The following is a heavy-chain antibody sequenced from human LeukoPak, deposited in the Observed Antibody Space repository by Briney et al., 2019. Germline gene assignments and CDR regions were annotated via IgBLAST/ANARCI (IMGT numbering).Heavy chain of an antibody. CDR3: ARDGASYGSYYFDY. D-gene: IGHD5-18*01. V-gene: IGHV4-39*07. CDR1: GGSVSSGSYY. Sequence: PSETLSLTCTVSGGSVSSGSYYWSWIRQPPGKGLEWIGEINHSGSTNYNPSLKSRVTISVDTSKNQFSLKLSSVTAADTAVYYCARDGASYGSYYFDYWGQGTLVTVSS. CDR2: INHSGST. J-gene: IGHJ4*02.